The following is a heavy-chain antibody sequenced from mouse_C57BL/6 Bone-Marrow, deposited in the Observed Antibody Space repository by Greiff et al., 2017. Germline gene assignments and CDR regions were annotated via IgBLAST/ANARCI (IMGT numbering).Heavy chain of an antibody. Sequence: EVQLVESGGGLVQPGGSLKLSCAASGFTFSDYGMAWVRQAPRKGPEWVAFISNLAYSIYYADTVTGRFTISRENAKNTLYLEMSSLRSEDTAMYYCARLDYWGQGTSVTVSS. CDR2: ISNLAYSI. CDR1: GFTFSDYG. J-gene: IGHJ4*01. CDR3: ARLDY. V-gene: IGHV5-15*01.